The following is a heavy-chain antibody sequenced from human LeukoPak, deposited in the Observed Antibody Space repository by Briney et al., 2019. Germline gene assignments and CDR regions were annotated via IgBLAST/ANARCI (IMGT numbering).Heavy chain of an antibody. J-gene: IGHJ4*02. CDR2: IRYDGSNK. CDR1: GFTFSSYG. CDR3: ARLVGATMTMNDY. Sequence: GGSLRLSCAASGFTFSSYGMHWVRQAPGKGLEWVAVIRYDGSNKYYADSVKGRFTISRDNSKNTLYLQMNSLRAEDTAVYYCARLVGATMTMNDYWGQGTLVTVSS. V-gene: IGHV3-30*02. D-gene: IGHD1-26*01.